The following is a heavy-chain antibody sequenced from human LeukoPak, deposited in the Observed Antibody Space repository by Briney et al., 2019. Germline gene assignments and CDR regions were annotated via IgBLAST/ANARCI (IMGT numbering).Heavy chain of an antibody. V-gene: IGHV4-39*01. Sequence: SGTLSLTCTVSGGSISSSSYYWGWVRQPPGKGLEWIGSIYYSGTTYYNPSLKSRVTIFVDTSKNQFSLKLSSVTAADTAVYYCARLPRGHTIFGAKIIGLDYWGQGTLVTVSS. CDR3: ARLPRGHTIFGAKIIGLDY. CDR2: IYYSGTT. CDR1: GGSISSSSYY. J-gene: IGHJ4*02. D-gene: IGHD3-3*01.